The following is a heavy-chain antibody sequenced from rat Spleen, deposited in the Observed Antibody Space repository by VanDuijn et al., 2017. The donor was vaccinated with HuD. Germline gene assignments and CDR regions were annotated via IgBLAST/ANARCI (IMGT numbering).Heavy chain of an antibody. V-gene: IGHV2-30*01. J-gene: IGHJ1*01. CDR2: IWTGGST. CDR3: ARAVYTTDYYSYWYFDF. D-gene: IGHD1-6*01. CDR1: GFSLTSYN. Sequence: QVQLKESGPGLVQPSQTLSLTCTVSGFSLTSYNVHWVRQPTGKGLEWMGVIWTGGSTDYNSALKSRLSISRDTSKSQVFLKMNSLQTEDIATYYCARAVYTTDYYSYWYFDFWGPGTMVTVSS.